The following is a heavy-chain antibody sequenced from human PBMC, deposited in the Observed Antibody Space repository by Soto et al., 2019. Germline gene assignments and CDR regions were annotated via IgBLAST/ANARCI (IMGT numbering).Heavy chain of an antibody. V-gene: IGHV4-30-4*01. D-gene: IGHD2-2*01. J-gene: IGHJ5*02. CDR3: VRVCINTSCYPFDP. Sequence: SETLSLTCTVSGGSISSGDYYWSCIRQPPGKGLEWIGYIYYSGSTYYNPSLKSRVTISVDTSKNQFSLKLSSVTAADTAVYYCVRVCINTSCYPFDPWGQGTLVTVS. CDR1: GGSISSGDYY. CDR2: IYYSGST.